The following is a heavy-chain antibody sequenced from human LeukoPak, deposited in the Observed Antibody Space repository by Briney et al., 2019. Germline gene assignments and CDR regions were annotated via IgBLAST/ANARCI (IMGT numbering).Heavy chain of an antibody. CDR1: GYTFTGYY. CDR3: ARDVTTPHDAFDI. V-gene: IGHV1-2*02. Sequence: ASVNVSCKASGYTFTGYYMHWVRQAPGQGLEWMGWINPNSGGTNYAQKFQGRVTMTRDTSISTAYMELSRLRSDDTAVYYCARDVTTPHDAFDIWGQGTMVTVSS. CDR2: INPNSGGT. D-gene: IGHD4-11*01. J-gene: IGHJ3*02.